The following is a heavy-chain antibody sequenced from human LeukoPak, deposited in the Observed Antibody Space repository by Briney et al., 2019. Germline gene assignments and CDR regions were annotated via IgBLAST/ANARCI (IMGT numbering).Heavy chain of an antibody. J-gene: IGHJ6*02. CDR2: IYYSGST. CDR1: GGSISSGDYY. CDR3: AGDNYYDFWSGYSGYYYYGMDV. Sequence: TSETLSLTCTVSGGSISSGDYYWSWIRQPPGKGLEWIGYIYYSGSTYYNPSLKSRVTISVDTSKNQFSLKLSSVTAADTTVYYCAGDNYYDFWSGYSGYYYYGMDVWGQGTTVTVSS. V-gene: IGHV4-30-4*01. D-gene: IGHD3-3*01.